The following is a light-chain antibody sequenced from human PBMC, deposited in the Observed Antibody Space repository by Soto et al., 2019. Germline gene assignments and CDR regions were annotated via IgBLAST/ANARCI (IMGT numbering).Light chain of an antibody. CDR3: SSYTSTNPLYV. CDR2: DVS. J-gene: IGLJ1*01. V-gene: IGLV2-14*01. Sequence: QSVLTQPASVSGSPGQSITISCTGTSSDVGGYNYVSWYQQHPGKAPKLMIYDVSNRPSGVSNRFSGSKSGNTASLTISGLQADDEDDYYYSSYTSTNPLYVFGTGTKVTVL. CDR1: SSDVGGYNY.